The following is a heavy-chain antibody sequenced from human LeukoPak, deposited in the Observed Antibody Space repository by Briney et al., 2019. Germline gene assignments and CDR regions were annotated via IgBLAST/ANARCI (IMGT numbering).Heavy chain of an antibody. J-gene: IGHJ4*02. D-gene: IGHD2-15*01. CDR3: AKDCNGGNCYIDY. V-gene: IGHV3-23*01. CDR1: GFTFTNYA. CDR2: MSGRGVST. Sequence: PGGSLRLSCAASGFTFTNYAMSWVRQAPGKGLEWVSGMSGRGVSTYYADSVKGRFTISSDNSKNTLYLQMNSLRAEDTATYYCAKDCNGGNCYIDYWGQGTLVTVSS.